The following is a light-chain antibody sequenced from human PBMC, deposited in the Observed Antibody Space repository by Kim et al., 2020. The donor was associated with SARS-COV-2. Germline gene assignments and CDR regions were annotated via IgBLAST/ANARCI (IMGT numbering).Light chain of an antibody. CDR1: SGSIDDNY. V-gene: IGLV6-57*03. CDR3: QSYNRSNVV. Sequence: GKSITISCTRSSGSIDDNYVQWYQQRPGGVPIIVIYEDDQRPSGVSDRFSGSIDNSSNSASLTTSGLKTEDEADYYCQSYNRSNVVFGGGTQLTVL. CDR2: EDD. J-gene: IGLJ2*01.